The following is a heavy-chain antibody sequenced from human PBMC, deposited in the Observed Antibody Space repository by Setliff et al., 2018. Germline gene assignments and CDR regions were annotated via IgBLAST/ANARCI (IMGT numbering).Heavy chain of an antibody. D-gene: IGHD3-10*01. CDR1: GGSISSGSYY. Sequence: SETLSLTCAVSGGSISSGSYYWSWIRQPAGKGLEWVGRLHTSGSTNYNPSLKSRVTISVDTSKNQFSLKLSSVTAADTAVYYCARDNRARHYMDVWGKGATVTVSS. J-gene: IGHJ6*03. V-gene: IGHV4-61*02. CDR3: ARDNRARHYMDV. CDR2: LHTSGST.